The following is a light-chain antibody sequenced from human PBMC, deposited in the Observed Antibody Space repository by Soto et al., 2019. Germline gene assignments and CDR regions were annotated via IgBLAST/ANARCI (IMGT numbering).Light chain of an antibody. CDR2: GAS. CDR1: QSVSSY. Sequence: EIALTQAPDTLSVSPWERATLSFRASQSVSSYLAWYQQKPGQAPRLLIYGASSRATGIPDRFSGSGSGTDFTLAISRLEPGDSAVYFCQQCDTSPWTFGQGTKVDIK. CDR3: QQCDTSPWT. V-gene: IGKV3-20*01. J-gene: IGKJ1*01.